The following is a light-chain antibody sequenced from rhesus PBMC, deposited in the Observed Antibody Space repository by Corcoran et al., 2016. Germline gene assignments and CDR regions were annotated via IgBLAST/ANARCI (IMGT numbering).Light chain of an antibody. CDR2: KAS. J-gene: IGKJ2*01. V-gene: IGKV1-22*01. CDR1: QGISSW. CDR3: QQSSSRPYT. Sequence: DIQMTQSPSSLSASVGDTVTITCRASQGISSWLAWYQQKPGKALKLLTYKASSLQGGGPSRFSGSGSGTDFTLTISSLRSEDFATYYCQQSSSRPYTFGQGTKVEIK.